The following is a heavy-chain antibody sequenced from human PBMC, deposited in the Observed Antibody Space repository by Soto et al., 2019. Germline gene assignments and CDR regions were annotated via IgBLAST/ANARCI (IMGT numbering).Heavy chain of an antibody. CDR2: IKQDGSEK. Sequence: GGSLRLSCAASGFIFNSYWMSWVRQAPGKGLEWVANIKQDGSEKYYVDSVKGRFTISRDNAKNSLYLQMNSLRAEDTAVYYSARDRVLRFLEWLPYYGMDVWGQGTTVTVSS. D-gene: IGHD3-3*01. J-gene: IGHJ6*02. V-gene: IGHV3-7*01. CDR1: GFIFNSYW. CDR3: ARDRVLRFLEWLPYYGMDV.